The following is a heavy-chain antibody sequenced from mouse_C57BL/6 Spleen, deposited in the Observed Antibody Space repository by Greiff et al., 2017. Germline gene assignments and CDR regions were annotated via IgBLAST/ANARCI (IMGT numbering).Heavy chain of an antibody. V-gene: IGHV1-55*01. Sequence: QVQLKQPGAELVKPGASVKMSCKASGYTFTSYWITWVKQRPGQGLEWIGDIYPGSGSTNYTEKFKSKATLTVDTSSSTAYMQLSSLTSEDSAVYDCARGSKEGYYAMDYWGQGTSVTVSA. CDR1: GYTFTSYW. D-gene: IGHD2-5*01. J-gene: IGHJ4*01. CDR3: ARGSKEGYYAMDY. CDR2: IYPGSGST.